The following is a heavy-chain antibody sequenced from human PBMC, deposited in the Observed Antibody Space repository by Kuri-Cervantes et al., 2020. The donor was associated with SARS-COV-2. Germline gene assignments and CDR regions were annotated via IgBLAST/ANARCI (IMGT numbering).Heavy chain of an antibody. V-gene: IGHV3-48*03. CDR1: GCTFSSYE. CDR2: ISSSGSTI. D-gene: IGHD3-3*01. J-gene: IGHJ3*02. Sequence: GESLKIPCAASGCTFSSYEMNWVRQAPGKGLEWVSYISSSGSTIYYADSVKGRFTISRDNAKNSLYLQMNSLRAEDTAVYYCARRLEYDFWSGPLDAFDIWGQGTMVTVSS. CDR3: ARRLEYDFWSGPLDAFDI.